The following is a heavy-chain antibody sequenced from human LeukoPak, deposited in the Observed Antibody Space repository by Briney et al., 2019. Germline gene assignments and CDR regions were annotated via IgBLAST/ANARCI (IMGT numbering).Heavy chain of an antibody. CDR1: GFTFGSYS. Sequence: GGSLRLSCAASGFTFGSYSMNWVRQAPGKGLEWVSSISSSSYIYYADSVKGRFTISRDNAKNSLYLQMNSLRAEDTAVYYCARESIGYCSSTSCYNDYWGQGTLVTVST. J-gene: IGHJ4*02. CDR2: ISSSSYI. D-gene: IGHD2-2*02. CDR3: ARESIGYCSSTSCYNDY. V-gene: IGHV3-21*01.